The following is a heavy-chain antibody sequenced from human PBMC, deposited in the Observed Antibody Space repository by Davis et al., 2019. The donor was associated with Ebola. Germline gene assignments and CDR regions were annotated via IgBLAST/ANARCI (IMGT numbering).Heavy chain of an antibody. V-gene: IGHV4-4*02. J-gene: IGHJ2*01. CDR3: ARDYYDSSGFLWYFDL. Sequence: MPSETLSLTCAVSGDSISSRNWWSWVCQSPGKGLEWIGEIYHSGSTNYNPSLKSRVAISVDKSKNQFSLKLSSVTAADAAVYYCARDYYDSSGFLWYFDLWGRGTLVAVSS. CDR1: GDSISSRNW. D-gene: IGHD3-22*01. CDR2: IYHSGST.